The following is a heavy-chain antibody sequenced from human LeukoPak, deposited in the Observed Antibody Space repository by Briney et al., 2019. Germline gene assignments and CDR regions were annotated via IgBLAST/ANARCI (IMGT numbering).Heavy chain of an antibody. CDR3: AREIANWFDP. V-gene: IGHV3-48*02. D-gene: IGHD2-21*01. Sequence: GGSLRLSCAASRFTFSSYSMNWVRQAPGKGLEWVSYISSSSSTIYYADSVKGRFTISRDNAKDSLYLQMNSLRDGDTAVYYCAREIANWFDPWGQGTLVTVSS. CDR2: ISSSSSTI. J-gene: IGHJ5*02. CDR1: RFTFSSYS.